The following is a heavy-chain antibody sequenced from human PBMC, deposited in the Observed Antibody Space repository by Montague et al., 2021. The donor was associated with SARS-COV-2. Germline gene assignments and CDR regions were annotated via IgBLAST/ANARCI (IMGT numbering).Heavy chain of an antibody. V-gene: IGHV4-34*01. CDR2: IDHSGNT. Sequence: SETLSLTCAVYGGSFSTYYWTWIRQSPGKGLEWIGNIDHSGNTXXXPSXXXRVSISVDTSSSQFSLYLTSVTAADAAVYYCARDQTVLVRIWYGMDVWGPGTAVTVSS. D-gene: IGHD2-15*01. CDR3: ARDQTVLVRIWYGMDV. J-gene: IGHJ6*02. CDR1: GGSFSTYY.